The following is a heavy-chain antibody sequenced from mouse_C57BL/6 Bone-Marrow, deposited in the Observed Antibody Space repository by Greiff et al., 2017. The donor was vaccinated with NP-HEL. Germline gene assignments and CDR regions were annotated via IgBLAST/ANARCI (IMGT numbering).Heavy chain of an antibody. V-gene: IGHV8-8*01. J-gene: IGHJ3*01. CDR3: ARIEEIYDGPLEWFAY. Sequence: QVTLKESGPGILQPSQTLSLTCSFSGFSLSTFGMGVGWIRQPSGKGLEWLAHIWWDDDKYYNPVLKSRLTISKDTSKNQVFLKIANVDTADTATYYCARIEEIYDGPLEWFAYWGQGTLVTVSA. D-gene: IGHD2-3*01. CDR1: GFSLSTFGMG. CDR2: IWWDDDK.